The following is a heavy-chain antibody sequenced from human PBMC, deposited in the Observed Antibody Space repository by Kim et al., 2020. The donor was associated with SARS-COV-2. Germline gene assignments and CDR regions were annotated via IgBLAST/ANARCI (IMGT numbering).Heavy chain of an antibody. Sequence: GGSLRLSCAASGFTFSSYTMHWVRQAPGKGLEYVSSISNNGGGTYYANSVKGRFIISRDNSKNTLYLQMGSLRGEDMAVYYCARRAGAIPWYDNWGQGTLVTVSS. V-gene: IGHV3-64*01. J-gene: IGHJ5*02. CDR2: ISNNGGGT. CDR3: ARRAGAIPWYDN. D-gene: IGHD2-8*02. CDR1: GFTFSSYT.